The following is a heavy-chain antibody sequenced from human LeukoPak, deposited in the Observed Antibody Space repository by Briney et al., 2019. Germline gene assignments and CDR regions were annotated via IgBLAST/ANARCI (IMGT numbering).Heavy chain of an antibody. CDR2: IIPIFGTA. V-gene: IGHV1-69*13. D-gene: IGHD1-14*01. Sequence: SVKVSCKASGDTFSSYAVSWVRQAPGQGLEWMGGIIPIFGTANYAQKFQGRVTINAEESTSTAYMELSSLRSEDTAVYYCASNDHEGYWGQGTLVTVSS. CDR3: ASNDHEGY. J-gene: IGHJ4*02. CDR1: GDTFSSYA.